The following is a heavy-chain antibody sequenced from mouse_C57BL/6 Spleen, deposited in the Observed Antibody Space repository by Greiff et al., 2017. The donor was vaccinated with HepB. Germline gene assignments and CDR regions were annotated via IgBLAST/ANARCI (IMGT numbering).Heavy chain of an antibody. CDR1: GYAFSSYW. Sequence: QVQLQQSGAELVKPGASVKISCKASGYAFSSYWMNWVKQRPGKGLEWIGQIYPGDGDTNYNGKFKGKATLTADKSSSTAYMQLSSLTSEDSAVYFCATITTVVDPLYAMDYWGQGTSVTVSS. J-gene: IGHJ4*01. D-gene: IGHD1-1*01. CDR2: IYPGDGDT. CDR3: ATITTVVDPLYAMDY. V-gene: IGHV1-80*01.